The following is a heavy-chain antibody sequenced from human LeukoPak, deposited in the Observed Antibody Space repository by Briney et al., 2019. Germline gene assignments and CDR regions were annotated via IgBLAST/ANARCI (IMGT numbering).Heavy chain of an antibody. CDR3: AVLQDGSAAFKTSRRDWFDP. CDR2: IYTSGNT. V-gene: IGHV4-4*09. CDR1: GASVSSYY. Sequence: SETLSLTCTVFGASVSSYYWSWIRQPPGKGLEWIGDIYTSGNTNYNPSLKSRVTISVDTSENQFSLRLTSATAADTAVYYCAVLQDGSAAFKTSRRDWFDPWGQGTLVSVSS. D-gene: IGHD5-24*01. J-gene: IGHJ5*02.